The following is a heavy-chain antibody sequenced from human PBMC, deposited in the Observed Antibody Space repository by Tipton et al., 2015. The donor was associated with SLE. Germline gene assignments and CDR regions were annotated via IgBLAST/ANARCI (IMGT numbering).Heavy chain of an antibody. Sequence: TLSLTCTVSSGSISSSTYHWGWIRQPPGKGLEWIGSIYYSGTTYYKPSPKSRVTISVDTSKNQFSLNLSSVTAADTAVYYCARDRSSSVEYWGQGTLVNGSS. V-gene: IGHV4-39*07. D-gene: IGHD6-6*01. CDR2: IYYSGTT. CDR3: ARDRSSSVEY. CDR1: SGSISSSTYH. J-gene: IGHJ4*02.